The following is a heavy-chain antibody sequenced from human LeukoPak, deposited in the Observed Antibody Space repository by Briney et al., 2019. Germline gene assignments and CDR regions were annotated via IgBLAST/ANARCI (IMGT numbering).Heavy chain of an antibody. CDR2: IIPIFGTA. D-gene: IGHD5-18*01. Sequence: SVTVSCKASGGTFSSYAISWVRQAPGQGLEWMGGIIPIFGTANYAQKFQGRVTITADKSTSTAYMELSSLRSEDTAVYYCAREEGYSYGFKYFDYWGQGTLVTVSS. CDR1: GGTFSSYA. CDR3: AREEGYSYGFKYFDY. V-gene: IGHV1-69*06. J-gene: IGHJ4*02.